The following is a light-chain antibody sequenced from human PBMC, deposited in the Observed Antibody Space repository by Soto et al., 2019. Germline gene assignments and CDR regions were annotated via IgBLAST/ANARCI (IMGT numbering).Light chain of an antibody. CDR2: DAS. CDR1: ESISGR. Sequence: DIQVTQSPSAVSASVGDIVTITCRASESISGRLAWYQQKPGKAPKLLIYDASTLESGVPSRFSGSGSGTEFTLTFSSLQPDDFATYYCQQLHSYPVTSGHGTRLEIK. V-gene: IGKV1-5*01. J-gene: IGKJ5*01. CDR3: QQLHSYPVT.